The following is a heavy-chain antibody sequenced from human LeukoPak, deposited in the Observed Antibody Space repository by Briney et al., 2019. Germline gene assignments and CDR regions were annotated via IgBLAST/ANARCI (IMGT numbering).Heavy chain of an antibody. V-gene: IGHV4-39*07. J-gene: IGHJ5*02. CDR1: GGSISSSSYY. Sequence: SETLSLTCTVSGGSISSSSYYWGWIRQPPGKGLEWIGSIYYSGSTYYNPSLMSRVTISVDTSKNQFSLKLSSVTAADTAVYYCASYGYGDPTNNWFDPWGQGTLVTVSS. CDR2: IYYSGST. CDR3: ASYGYGDPTNNWFDP. D-gene: IGHD4-17*01.